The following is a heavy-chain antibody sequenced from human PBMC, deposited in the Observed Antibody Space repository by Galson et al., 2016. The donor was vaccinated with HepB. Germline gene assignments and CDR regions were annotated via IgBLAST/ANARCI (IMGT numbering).Heavy chain of an antibody. J-gene: IGHJ4*02. D-gene: IGHD4-17*01. V-gene: IGHV4-4*02. CDR1: GASISGYTW. Sequence: SETLSLTCGVSGASISGYTWWHWVRQSPGKGLEWIGEISHSGGTKYNPSLKSRVTISVDKATNQFSLKLTSVTAADTAIYYCARVTHTAEFYFDSWGQGALVTVSS. CDR2: ISHSGGT. CDR3: ARVTHTAEFYFDS.